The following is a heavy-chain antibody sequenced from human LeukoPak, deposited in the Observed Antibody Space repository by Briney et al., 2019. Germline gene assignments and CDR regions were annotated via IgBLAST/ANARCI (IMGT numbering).Heavy chain of an antibody. J-gene: IGHJ3*02. CDR3: ARGPLTYYYDSSGPDAFDI. CDR1: GYTFTSYA. V-gene: IGHV7-4-1*02. D-gene: IGHD3-22*01. CDR2: INTNTGNP. Sequence: ASVKVSCKASGYTFTSYAMNWVRQAPGQGLEWVGWINTNTGNPTYAQGFTGRFVFSLDTSVSTAYLQISSLKAEDTAVYYCARGPLTYYYDSSGPDAFDIWGQGTMVTVSS.